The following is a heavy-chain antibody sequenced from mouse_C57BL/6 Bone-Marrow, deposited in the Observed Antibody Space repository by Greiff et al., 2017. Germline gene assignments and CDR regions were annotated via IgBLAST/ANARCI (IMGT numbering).Heavy chain of an antibody. J-gene: IGHJ3*01. Sequence: QVQLKQSGAELVKPGASVKLSCKASGYTFTSYWMHWVQQRPGQGLEWIGMIHPNSGSTNYNEKFKSKATLTVDKSSSTAYMQLSSLTSEDSAVYYCARGGFDYYGSSPFAYWGQGTLVTVSA. CDR3: ARGGFDYYGSSPFAY. D-gene: IGHD1-1*01. CDR2: IHPNSGST. CDR1: GYTFTSYW. V-gene: IGHV1-64*01.